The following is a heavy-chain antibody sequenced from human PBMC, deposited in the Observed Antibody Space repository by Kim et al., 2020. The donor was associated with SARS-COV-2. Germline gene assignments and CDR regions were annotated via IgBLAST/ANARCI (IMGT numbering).Heavy chain of an antibody. D-gene: IGHD5-18*01. CDR1: GGTFSSYA. Sequence: SVKVSCKASGGTFSSYAISWVRQAPGQGLEWMGGIIPIFGTANYAQKFQGRVTITAEESTSTAYMELSSLRSEDTAVYYCARERARLVDTAMGSYYYYGIDVWGQGATVTVSS. J-gene: IGHJ6*02. CDR3: ARERARLVDTAMGSYYYYGIDV. V-gene: IGHV1-69*13. CDR2: IIPIFGTA.